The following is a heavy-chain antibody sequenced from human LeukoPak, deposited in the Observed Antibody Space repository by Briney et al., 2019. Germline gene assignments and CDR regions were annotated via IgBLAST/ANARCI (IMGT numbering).Heavy chain of an antibody. J-gene: IGHJ4*02. CDR2: IGISGES. V-gene: IGHV3-13*01. CDR3: ARGGIHVSGIHEFDY. D-gene: IGHD6-19*01. CDR1: GFTFIDYD. Sequence: GGSLTLSCAASGFTFIDYDMHWVRPVVGKGLEWVWAIGISGESHYSGSVKGRFTISRENAESSLYLQMNSLRAEDTAVYYCARGGIHVSGIHEFDYWGQGTLVTVSS.